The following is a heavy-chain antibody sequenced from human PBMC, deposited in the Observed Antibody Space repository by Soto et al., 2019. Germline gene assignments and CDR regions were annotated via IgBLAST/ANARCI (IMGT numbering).Heavy chain of an antibody. V-gene: IGHV3-23*01. CDR1: GFTFPTYP. Sequence: EVQVLDSGGGLVQPGGSLRPSCAASGFTFPTYPMAWVGQAPAKGLEWVSTISGSGGSTFYADSVKGRFTISRDNSKNTVYLQMNSLRVEDTAVYYCAKRPLKFEGSYFDYWGQGTLVTVSS. D-gene: IGHD3-10*01. J-gene: IGHJ4*02. CDR3: AKRPLKFEGSYFDY. CDR2: ISGSGGST.